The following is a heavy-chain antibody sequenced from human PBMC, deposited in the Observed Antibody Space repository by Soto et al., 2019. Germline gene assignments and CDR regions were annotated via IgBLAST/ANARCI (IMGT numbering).Heavy chain of an antibody. CDR3: ARDKGAPDLRYYYGMDV. J-gene: IGHJ6*02. V-gene: IGHV3-30-3*01. D-gene: IGHD4-17*01. CDR2: ISYDGSNK. Sequence: GGSLRLSCAASGFNFSSYATHWVRQAPGKGLEWVAVISYDGSNKYYADSVKGRFTISRDNSKNTLYLQMNSLRAEDTAVYYCARDKGAPDLRYYYGMDVWGQGTTVTVSS. CDR1: GFNFSSYA.